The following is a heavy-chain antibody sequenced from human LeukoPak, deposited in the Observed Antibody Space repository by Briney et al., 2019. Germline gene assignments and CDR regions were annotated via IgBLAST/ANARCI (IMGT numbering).Heavy chain of an antibody. Sequence: GASVKVSCKASGYTFTGYYMHWVRQAPGQGLEWMGWINPNSGGTIYAQKFQGRVTLTRDTSISTAYMEFSRLKSDDTAIYYCARGPTPRSTDWYSSGSTTPYDYRGQGSLVTVSS. CDR3: ARGPTPRSTDWYSSGSTTPYDY. J-gene: IGHJ4*02. CDR1: GYTFTGYY. V-gene: IGHV1-2*02. D-gene: IGHD6-19*01. CDR2: INPNSGGT.